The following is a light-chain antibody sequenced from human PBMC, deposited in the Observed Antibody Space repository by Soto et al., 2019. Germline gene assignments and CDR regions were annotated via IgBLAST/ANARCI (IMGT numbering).Light chain of an antibody. CDR1: QSVSNSY. CDR3: QQYGSSRA. J-gene: IGKJ1*01. CDR2: GAS. Sequence: EIVLTQSPGTLYLSPGERATLSCRASQSVSNSYLAWYQQKPGQAPRLLIYGASSRATGIPDRFSGSGSGTDFTLTISRLEPEDFAVYYCQQYGSSRAFGQGTKVEIK. V-gene: IGKV3-20*01.